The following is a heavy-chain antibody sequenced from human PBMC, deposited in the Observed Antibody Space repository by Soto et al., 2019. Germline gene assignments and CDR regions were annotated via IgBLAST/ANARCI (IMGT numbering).Heavy chain of an antibody. Sequence: SVKVCGKASGGTFSSYTISWVRQAPGQGLEWMGGIIPIFGTANYAQKFQGRVTITADESTSTAYMELSSLRSEDTAVYYCARDAYDELGTVRYNWFDPWGQGTLVTVSS. J-gene: IGHJ5*02. CDR3: ARDAYDELGTVRYNWFDP. CDR2: IIPIFGTA. D-gene: IGHD7-27*01. V-gene: IGHV1-69*13. CDR1: GGTFSSYT.